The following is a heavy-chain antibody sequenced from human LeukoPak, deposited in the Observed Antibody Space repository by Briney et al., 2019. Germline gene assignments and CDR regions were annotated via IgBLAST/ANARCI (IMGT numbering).Heavy chain of an antibody. CDR3: TRDAVVVVGPGFDL. CDR2: ISTSRSYI. CDR1: GFTFRSYS. D-gene: IGHD3-22*01. J-gene: IGHJ5*02. V-gene: IGHV3-21*01. Sequence: AGGSLRLSCAASGFTFRSYSMTWVRQAPGRGLEWVSSISTSRSYINYSASVKGRFTISRDNAKNSLYLQMNSLRADDTAVYYCTRDAVVVVGPGFDLWGQGTLVTVSS.